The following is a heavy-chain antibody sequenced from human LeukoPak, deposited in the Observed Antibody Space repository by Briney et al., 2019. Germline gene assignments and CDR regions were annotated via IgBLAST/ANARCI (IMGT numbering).Heavy chain of an antibody. D-gene: IGHD3-10*02. CDR3: AELGITMIGGV. CDR2: ISSSGSTI. Sequence: GSLTLTCAASGFTFSSYEMNWVRQAQGKGLEWVSYISSSGSTIYYADSVKGLFTISRDNAKNSLYLQMHRLRAEDTAVYYCAELGITMIGGVWGKGTTVTISS. CDR1: GFTFSSYE. V-gene: IGHV3-48*03. J-gene: IGHJ6*04.